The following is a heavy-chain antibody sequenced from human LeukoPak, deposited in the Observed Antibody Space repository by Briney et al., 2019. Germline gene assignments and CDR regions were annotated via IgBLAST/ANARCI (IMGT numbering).Heavy chain of an antibody. CDR1: GFTFDDYA. CDR3: AKDDSSGWHNWFDP. V-gene: IGHV3-9*01. J-gene: IGHJ5*02. D-gene: IGHD6-19*01. Sequence: PGRSLRLSCAASGFTFDDYAIHWFRRAPGKGLEWVSGISWNSVSIGSADTAKGRFTIPRDNAKDSLYLKLNSRNVKAQAGITYAKDDSSGWHNWFDPWAQGTLVSVSS. CDR2: ISWNSVSI.